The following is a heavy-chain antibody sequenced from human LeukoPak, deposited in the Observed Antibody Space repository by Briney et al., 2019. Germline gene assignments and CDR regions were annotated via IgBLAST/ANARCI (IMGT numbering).Heavy chain of an antibody. CDR3: LVTTRSRGFDN. J-gene: IGHJ4*02. Sequence: GGSLRLSCAASGFTFSSYWMSWVRLAPGKGLEWVANIRQDGSVQNYVDSVKGRFTISRDNPKNSVYLQMSSLRAEDTAVYYCLVTTRSRGFDNWGQGTLVTVSS. CDR1: GFTFSSYW. D-gene: IGHD1/OR15-1a*01. V-gene: IGHV3-7*01. CDR2: IRQDGSVQ.